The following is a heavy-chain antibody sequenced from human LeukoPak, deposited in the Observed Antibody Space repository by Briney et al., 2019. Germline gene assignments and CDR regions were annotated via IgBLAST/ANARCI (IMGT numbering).Heavy chain of an antibody. J-gene: IGHJ4*02. CDR1: GFTFSSYG. CDR2: ISYDGSNK. Sequence: GGSLRLSCAASGFTFSSYGMHWVRQAPGKGLEWVAVISYDGSNKYYADSVKGRFTISRDNSKNTLYLQMNSLRAEDTAVYYCAKGGLVVPAAMAYFDYWGQGTLVTVSS. D-gene: IGHD2-2*01. V-gene: IGHV3-30*18. CDR3: AKGGLVVPAAMAYFDY.